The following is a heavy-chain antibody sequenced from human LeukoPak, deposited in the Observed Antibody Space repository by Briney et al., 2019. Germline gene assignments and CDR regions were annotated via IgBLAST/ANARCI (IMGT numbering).Heavy chain of an antibody. Sequence: KSSETLSLTCTVSGDSISSSNCYWGWIRQPPGKGLEWIGSIYFSGNSYYNPSLKSRATISVDTSKNHFSLKLRSVTAADTAVYYCARAETYSSDWYDPFFDYWGQGTLVTVSS. V-gene: IGHV4-39*07. CDR3: ARAETYSSDWYDPFFDY. J-gene: IGHJ4*02. CDR2: IYFSGNS. D-gene: IGHD6-19*01. CDR1: GDSISSSNCY.